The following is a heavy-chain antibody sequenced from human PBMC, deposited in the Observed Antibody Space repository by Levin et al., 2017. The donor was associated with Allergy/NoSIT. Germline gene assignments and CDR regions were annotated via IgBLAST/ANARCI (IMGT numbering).Heavy chain of an antibody. J-gene: IGHJ6*02. V-gene: IGHV3-49*03. D-gene: IGHD6-19*01. CDR2: IRSKAYGGTT. CDR1: GFTFGDYA. Sequence: GESLKISCPASGFTFGDYAMSWFRQAPGKGLEWVGFIRSKAYGGTTEYAASVKGRFTISRDDSKSIAYLQMNSLKTEDTAVYYCTRDHSSGPYGMDVWGQGTTVTVSS. CDR3: TRDHSSGPYGMDV.